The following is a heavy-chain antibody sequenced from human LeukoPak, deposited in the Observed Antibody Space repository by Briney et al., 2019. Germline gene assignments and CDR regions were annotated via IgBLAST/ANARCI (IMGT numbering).Heavy chain of an antibody. Sequence: PSETLSLTCAVYGGSFSGYYWSWSRQPPGKGLEWIGEINHSGSTNYNPSLKSRVTISVDTSKNQFSLKLSSVTAADTAVYYCAIRPVADNWFDPWGQGTLVTVSS. CDR1: GGSFSGYY. CDR3: AIRPVADNWFDP. V-gene: IGHV4-34*01. J-gene: IGHJ5*02. D-gene: IGHD2-15*01. CDR2: INHSGST.